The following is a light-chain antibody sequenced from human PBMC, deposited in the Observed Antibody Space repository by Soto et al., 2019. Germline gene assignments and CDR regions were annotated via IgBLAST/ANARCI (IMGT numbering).Light chain of an antibody. Sequence: QSALTQPASVSGSPGQTITISCTGTSSDVGGYNYVSWYQQHPGKAPKLIIYELSNRPSGVSHRFSGSKSGNTASLTISGLHAEDEAYYYCNSYTSQSTDVFGTGTKLTVL. CDR1: SSDVGGYNY. V-gene: IGLV2-14*01. J-gene: IGLJ1*01. CDR3: NSYTSQSTDV. CDR2: ELS.